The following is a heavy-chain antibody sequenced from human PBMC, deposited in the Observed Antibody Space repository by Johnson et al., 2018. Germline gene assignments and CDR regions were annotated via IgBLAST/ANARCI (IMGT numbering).Heavy chain of an antibody. Sequence: QVQLQQWGAGLLKPSETLSLTCAVYGGSFSGYYWSWIRQPPGKGLEWIGEINHSGSTNYNPSLKSRVPISVDTSKNQFSLKLSSVTAADTAVYYCARDRRHRSRRAFDIWGQGTMVTVSS. CDR1: GGSFSGYY. CDR2: INHSGST. V-gene: IGHV4-34*01. J-gene: IGHJ3*02. D-gene: IGHD2-15*01. CDR3: ARDRRHRSRRAFDI.